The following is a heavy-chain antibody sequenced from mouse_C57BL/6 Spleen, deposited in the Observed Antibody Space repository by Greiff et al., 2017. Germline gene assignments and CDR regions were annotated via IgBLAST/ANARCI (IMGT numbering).Heavy chain of an antibody. CDR3: ARIPGSSYYYFDY. CDR1: GFTFSSYA. CDR2: ISAGGSYT. V-gene: IGHV5-4*01. D-gene: IGHD1-1*01. J-gene: IGHJ2*01. Sequence: EVQLVESGGGFVKPGGSLKLSCEASGFTFSSYAMSWVRQTPEKRLEWVATISAGGSYTYYPDNVKGRFTLTRDNAKNNLYLQMSHLKSEDTAMDYCARIPGSSYYYFDYWGQGTTLTVSS.